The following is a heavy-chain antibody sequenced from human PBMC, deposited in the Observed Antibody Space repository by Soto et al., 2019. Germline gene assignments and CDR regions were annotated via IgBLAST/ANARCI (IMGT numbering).Heavy chain of an antibody. CDR1: GGSISSGGYY. CDR3: ARYNELGYCLSTSCYPRSNFDY. D-gene: IGHD2-2*01. V-gene: IGHV4-31*03. CDR2: IYYSGST. Sequence: QVQLQESGPGLVKPSQTLSLTCTVSGGSISSGGYYWSWIRQHPGKGLEWIGYIYYSGSTYYNPSPXLXXTISVDTSKXQXSXKXXSVTAADTAVYYCARYNELGYCLSTSCYPRSNFDYWGQGTLVTVSS. J-gene: IGHJ4*02.